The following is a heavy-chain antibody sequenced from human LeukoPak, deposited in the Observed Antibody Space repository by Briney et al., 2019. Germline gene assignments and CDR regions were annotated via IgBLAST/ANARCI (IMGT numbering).Heavy chain of an antibody. Sequence: PSETLSLTCTVSGVSISSYYWSWIRQPAGKGLEWIGRIYTSGSTNYNPSLKSRVTMSVGTSKNQFSLKLSSVTAADTAVYYCARIMGSGSYTGAFDIWGQGTMVTVSS. CDR1: GVSISSYY. J-gene: IGHJ3*02. V-gene: IGHV4-4*07. D-gene: IGHD1-26*01. CDR2: IYTSGST. CDR3: ARIMGSGSYTGAFDI.